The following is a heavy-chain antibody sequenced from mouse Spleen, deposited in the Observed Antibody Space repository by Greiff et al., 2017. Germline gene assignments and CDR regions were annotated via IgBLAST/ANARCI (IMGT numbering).Heavy chain of an antibody. J-gene: IGHJ2*03. V-gene: IGHV6-3*01. Sequence: EVQGVESGGGLVQPGGSMKLSCVASGFTFSKYWMNWVRQSPEKGLEWVAQIRLKSDNYATYYAESVKGRFTISRDDSKSSVYLQMNNLRSEDTGIYYCTDPSWFDSWGQGTSLTVSS. CDR2: IRLKSDNYAT. CDR3: TDPSWFDS. CDR1: GFTFSKYW.